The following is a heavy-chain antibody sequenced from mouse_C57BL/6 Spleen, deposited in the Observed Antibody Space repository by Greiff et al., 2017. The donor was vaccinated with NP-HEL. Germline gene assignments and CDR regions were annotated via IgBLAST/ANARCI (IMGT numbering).Heavy chain of an antibody. CDR1: GYTFTDYY. CDR3: ARRVYGSSYLYAMDY. D-gene: IGHD1-1*01. Sequence: EVQGVESGPVLVKPGASVKMSCKASGYTFTDYYMNWVKQSHGKSLEWIGVINPYNGGTSYNQKFKGKATLTVDKSSSTAYMELNSLTSEDSAVYYCARRVYGSSYLYAMDYWGQGTSVTVSS. J-gene: IGHJ4*01. CDR2: INPYNGGT. V-gene: IGHV1-19*01.